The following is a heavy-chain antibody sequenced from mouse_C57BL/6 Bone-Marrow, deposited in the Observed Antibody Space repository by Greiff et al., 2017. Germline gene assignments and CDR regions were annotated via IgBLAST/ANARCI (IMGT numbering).Heavy chain of an antibody. Sequence: EVQLQQSGAELVKPGASVKLSCTASGFNIKDYYMHWVKQRTEQGLEWIGRFDPEAGETKYAPKFQGKATLTADTYSNTAYLQRSSLTSEDTAVYYCAREEAYYGNPAYWGQGTLVTVSA. CDR1: GFNIKDYY. J-gene: IGHJ3*01. V-gene: IGHV14-2*01. D-gene: IGHD2-10*01. CDR3: AREEAYYGNPAY. CDR2: FDPEAGET.